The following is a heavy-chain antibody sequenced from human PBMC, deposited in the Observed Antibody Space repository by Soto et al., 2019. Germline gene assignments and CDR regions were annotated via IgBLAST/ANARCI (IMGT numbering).Heavy chain of an antibody. CDR3: ATGLHASGWSFLDY. J-gene: IGHJ4*02. CDR1: GFMFSSYG. D-gene: IGHD6-19*01. Sequence: QVQLVESGGGVVQPGRSLRLSCAASGFMFSSYGMHWVRQAPGKGLEWVALLSYDGSNKYYADSVKGRFTISRDNSKNRLYLQMNSLRAEDTAVYYCATGLHASGWSFLDYWGQGTLVTVSS. V-gene: IGHV3-30*03. CDR2: LSYDGSNK.